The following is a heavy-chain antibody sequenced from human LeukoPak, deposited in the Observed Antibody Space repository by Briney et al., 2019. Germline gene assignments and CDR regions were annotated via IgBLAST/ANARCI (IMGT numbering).Heavy chain of an antibody. Sequence: SETLSLTCAVYGGSFSGYYWSWIRQPPGKGLEWIGEISHSGSTNYNPSLKSRVTISVDTSKNQFSLKLSSVTAADTAVYYCARGRTRWRHNLFDPWGQGTLVTVSS. V-gene: IGHV4-34*01. CDR2: ISHSGST. D-gene: IGHD3-16*01. CDR3: ARGRTRWRHNLFDP. CDR1: GGSFSGYY. J-gene: IGHJ5*02.